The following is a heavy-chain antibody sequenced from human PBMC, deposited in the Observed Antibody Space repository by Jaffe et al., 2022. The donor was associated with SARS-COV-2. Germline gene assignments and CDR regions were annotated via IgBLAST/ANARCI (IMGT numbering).Heavy chain of an antibody. J-gene: IGHJ6*02. CDR2: ISSSSSYI. V-gene: IGHV3-21*01. CDR1: GFTFSSYS. CDR3: ARDFNLARRTPSDEITIFGVVIRADYYYYGMDV. Sequence: EVQLVESGGGLVKPGGSLRLSCAASGFTFSSYSMNWVRQAPGKGLEWVSSISSSSSYIYYADSVKGRFTISRDNAKNSLYLQMNSLRAEDTAVYYCARDFNLARRTPSDEITIFGVVIRADYYYYGMDVWGQGTTVTVSS. D-gene: IGHD3-3*01.